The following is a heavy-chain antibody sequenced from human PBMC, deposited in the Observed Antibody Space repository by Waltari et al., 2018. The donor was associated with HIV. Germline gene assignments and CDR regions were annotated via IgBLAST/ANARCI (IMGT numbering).Heavy chain of an antibody. V-gene: IGHV1-69*04. CDR3: ARDTSTGTTSDYYYYGMDV. D-gene: IGHD1-7*01. Sequence: QVQLVQSGAEVKKPGSSVKVSCKASGGTFSSYAISWVRQAPGQGLEWMGRIIPILGIANYAQKFQVRVTITADKSTSTAYMELSSLRSEDTAVYYCARDTSTGTTSDYYYYGMDVWGQGTTVTVSS. CDR2: IIPILGIA. CDR1: GGTFSSYA. J-gene: IGHJ6*02.